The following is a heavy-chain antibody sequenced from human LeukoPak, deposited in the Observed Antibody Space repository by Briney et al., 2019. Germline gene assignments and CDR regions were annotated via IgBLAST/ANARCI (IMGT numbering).Heavy chain of an antibody. CDR1: GYTFTSYG. CDR2: ISAYNGNT. CDR3: ASSVILTGYYTDYYYGMDV. D-gene: IGHD3-9*01. V-gene: IGHV1-18*04. Sequence: GASVKVSCKASGYTFTSYGISWVRQAPGQGLEWMRWISAYNGNTNYAQKLQGRVTMTTDTSTSTAYMELRSLRSDDTAVYYCASSVILTGYYTDYYYGMDVWGKGTTVTVSS. J-gene: IGHJ6*04.